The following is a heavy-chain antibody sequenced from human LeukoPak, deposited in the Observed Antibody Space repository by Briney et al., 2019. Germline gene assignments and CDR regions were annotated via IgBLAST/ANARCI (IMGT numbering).Heavy chain of an antibody. CDR2: INHSGST. CDR1: GFTVSSNY. J-gene: IGHJ4*02. V-gene: IGHV4-34*01. CDR3: ARGRLKYYYDSSGYITH. D-gene: IGHD3-22*01. Sequence: GSLRLSCAASGFTVSSNYMSWVRQPPGKGLEWIGEINHSGSTNYNPSLKSRVTISVDTSKNQFSLKLSSVTAADTAVYYCARGRLKYYYDSSGYITHWGQGTLVTVSS.